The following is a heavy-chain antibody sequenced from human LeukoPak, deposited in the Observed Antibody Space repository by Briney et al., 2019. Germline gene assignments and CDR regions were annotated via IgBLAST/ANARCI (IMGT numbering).Heavy chain of an antibody. J-gene: IGHJ4*02. D-gene: IGHD3-16*01. Sequence: GGSLRLSCAASGFPFSSYAMSWVRQAPGKGLEWVSGISGGGGSTYYADPVRGRFTISRDNSKNTLYLQVNSLRAEGTAVYYCARTRGPNVFGGVHDYWGQGTLVTVSS. CDR1: GFPFSSYA. V-gene: IGHV3-23*01. CDR3: ARTRGPNVFGGVHDY. CDR2: ISGGGGST.